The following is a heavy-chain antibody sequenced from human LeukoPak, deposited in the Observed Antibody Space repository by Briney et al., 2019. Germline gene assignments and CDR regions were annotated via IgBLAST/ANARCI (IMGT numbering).Heavy chain of an antibody. V-gene: IGHV3-49*04. D-gene: IGHD2-2*01. CDR1: GFTFGDYA. J-gene: IGHJ6*03. CDR2: IRSKAYGGTT. CDR3: TRAQVVPAAPYYYYYYMDV. Sequence: GGSLRLSCTASGFTFGDYAMSWVRQAPGKGLEWVGFIRSKAYGGTTEYDASVKGRFTISRDDSKSIAYLQMNSLKTEDTAVYYCTRAQVVPAAPYYYYYYMDVWGKGTTVTVSS.